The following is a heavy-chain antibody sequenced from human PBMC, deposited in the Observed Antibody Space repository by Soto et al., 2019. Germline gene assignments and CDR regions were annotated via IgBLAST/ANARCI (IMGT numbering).Heavy chain of an antibody. CDR2: IKQDGTEK. CDR3: PSAYCRNFDT. V-gene: IGHV3-7*01. Sequence: GGSLRLSCAASGFTFSSYWMSWVRQAPGKGLEWVANIKQDGTEKYYVDSVKGRFTISRDNAKNSLYLQMNSLRAEDTPVYYCPSAYCRNFDTCGQGTLVTVSS. D-gene: IGHD2-8*02. J-gene: IGHJ5*02. CDR1: GFTFSSYW.